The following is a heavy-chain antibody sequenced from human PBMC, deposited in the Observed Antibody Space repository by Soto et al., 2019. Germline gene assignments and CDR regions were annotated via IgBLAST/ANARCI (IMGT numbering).Heavy chain of an antibody. Sequence: EVQLVESGGGLVQPGGSLRLSCAASGFTVSSKYMSWVRQAPGKGLEWVSLIQSGGTTYYADSVKGRFTISRDSSKNMLHLQIDSLRAEDTAVYYCARDDILWSGGNCYGVPMAVWGKGTTVSVSS. V-gene: IGHV3-66*01. D-gene: IGHD2-15*01. CDR3: ARDDILWSGGNCYGVPMAV. CDR1: GFTVSSKY. CDR2: IQSGGTT. J-gene: IGHJ6*01.